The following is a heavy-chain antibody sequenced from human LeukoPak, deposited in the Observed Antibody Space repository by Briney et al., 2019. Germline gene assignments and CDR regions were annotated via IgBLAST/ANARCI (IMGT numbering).Heavy chain of an antibody. D-gene: IGHD3-22*01. Sequence: PGGSLRLSCAASGFTFSSYAMSWVRQAPGKGLEWVSAISGSGGSTYYADSVKGRFTISGDNSKNTLYLQMNSLRAEDTAVYYCASDLVVITLYYYYGMDVWGQGTTVTVSS. CDR1: GFTFSSYA. J-gene: IGHJ6*02. V-gene: IGHV3-23*01. CDR3: ASDLVVITLYYYYGMDV. CDR2: ISGSGGST.